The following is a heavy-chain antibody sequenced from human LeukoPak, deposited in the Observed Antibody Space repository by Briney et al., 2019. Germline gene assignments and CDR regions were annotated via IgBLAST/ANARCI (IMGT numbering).Heavy chain of an antibody. CDR1: AFTFSSYS. J-gene: IGHJ4*02. Sequence: GGSLRLSCAASAFTFSSYSMNWVRQAPGKGLEWVSSISSSGSYIYYEDSVKGRFTISRDNAKNSLYLQINSLRAEDTAVYYCARDHGDYYQFDYWGQGTLVTVSS. CDR2: ISSSGSYI. V-gene: IGHV3-21*01. D-gene: IGHD4-17*01. CDR3: ARDHGDYYQFDY.